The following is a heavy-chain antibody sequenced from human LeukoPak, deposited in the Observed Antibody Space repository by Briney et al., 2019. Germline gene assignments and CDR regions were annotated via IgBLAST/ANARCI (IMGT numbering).Heavy chain of an antibody. Sequence: SVKVSCKASVGTFSSYAISWVRQAPGQGLEWMGGIIPIFDTANYAQKFQGRVTITADESTSTAYMELSSLRSEDTAVYFCARGGDIVVVLAATAYYMNVWAKGATVTVSS. V-gene: IGHV1-69*01. CDR1: VGTFSSYA. D-gene: IGHD2-2*01. J-gene: IGHJ6*03. CDR2: IIPIFDTA. CDR3: ARGGDIVVVLAATAYYMNV.